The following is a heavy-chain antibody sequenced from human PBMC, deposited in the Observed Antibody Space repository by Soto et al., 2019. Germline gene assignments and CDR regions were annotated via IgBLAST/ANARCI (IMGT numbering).Heavy chain of an antibody. CDR2: ISYDGSNK. CDR3: AKDLEEGSGSYYYYYGMDV. CDR1: GFTFSSYG. Sequence: VGSLRLSCAASGFTFSSYGMHWVRQAPGKGLEWGAVISYDGSNKYYADSVKGRFTISRDNSKNTLYLQMNSLGAEDTAVYYCAKDLEEGSGSYYYYYGMDVWGQGTTVTVSS. V-gene: IGHV3-30*18. D-gene: IGHD1-26*01. J-gene: IGHJ6*02.